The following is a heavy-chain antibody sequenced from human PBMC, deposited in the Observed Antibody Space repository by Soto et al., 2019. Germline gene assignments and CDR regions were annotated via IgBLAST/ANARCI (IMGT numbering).Heavy chain of an antibody. CDR3: ARIRASSWYYYGMDV. Sequence: GSGPTLVNPTQTLTLTCTFSGFSLSTSGMCVSWIRQPPGKALEWLARIDWDDDKYYSTSLKTRLTISKDTSKNQVVLTMTNMDPVDTATYYCARIRASSWYYYGMDVWGQGTTVTVS. J-gene: IGHJ6*02. CDR2: IDWDDDK. D-gene: IGHD6-13*01. V-gene: IGHV2-70*11. CDR1: GFSLSTSGMC.